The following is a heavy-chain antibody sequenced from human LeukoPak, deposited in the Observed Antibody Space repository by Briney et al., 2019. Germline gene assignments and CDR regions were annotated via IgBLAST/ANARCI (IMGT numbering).Heavy chain of an antibody. Sequence: GGSLRLSCAASGFTFSSYSMNWVRHAPGKGLERVSYISSSSSTIYYADSVKGRFTISRDNAKNSLYLQMNSLRDEDTAVYYCARAGGYGDYWGYYYYYMDVWGKGTTVTVSS. CDR1: GFTFSSYS. CDR3: ARAGGYGDYWGYYYYYMDV. J-gene: IGHJ6*03. CDR2: ISSSSSTI. V-gene: IGHV3-48*02. D-gene: IGHD4-17*01.